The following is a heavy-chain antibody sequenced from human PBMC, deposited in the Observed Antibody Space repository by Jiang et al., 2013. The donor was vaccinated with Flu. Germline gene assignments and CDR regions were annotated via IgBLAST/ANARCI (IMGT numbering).Heavy chain of an antibody. Sequence: LLKPSETLSVTCSVYGGSFSGYYWSWIRQSPGKGLEWIGDISLAGVTTYNPSLKSRVTISLDLSKYQFSLRLTSVIAADTAMYYCATGDYTSSPFDYWGQGTLVTVSS. D-gene: IGHD2-2*02. CDR1: GGSFSGYY. J-gene: IGHJ4*02. CDR3: ATGDYTSSPFDY. V-gene: IGHV4-34*01. CDR2: ISLAGVT.